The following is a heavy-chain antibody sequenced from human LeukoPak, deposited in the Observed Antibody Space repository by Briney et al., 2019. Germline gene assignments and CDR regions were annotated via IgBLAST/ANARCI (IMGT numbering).Heavy chain of an antibody. J-gene: IGHJ4*02. CDR1: GLTFSSYA. Sequence: GGSLRLSCAASGLTFSSYAMSWVRQAPGKGLEWVSAISGSGGSTYYADSVKGRFTISRDNSKNTLYLQMNSLRAEDTAVYYCAKGAGLEGYCSSTSCHDFDYWGQGTLFTVSS. CDR3: AKGAGLEGYCSSTSCHDFDY. D-gene: IGHD2-2*01. CDR2: ISGSGGST. V-gene: IGHV3-23*01.